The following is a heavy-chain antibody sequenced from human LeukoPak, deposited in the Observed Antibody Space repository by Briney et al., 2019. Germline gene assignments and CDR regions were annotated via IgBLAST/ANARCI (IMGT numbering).Heavy chain of an antibody. V-gene: IGHV3-7*01. J-gene: IGHJ4*02. CDR3: ARGDSSSSYFDY. D-gene: IGHD6-6*01. CDR1: GFTFSSYW. CDR2: IKQDGSEK. Sequence: PGGSLRLSWAASGFTFSSYWMSWVRQAPGKGLEWVANIKQDGSEKYYVDSVKGRFTISRDNAKNSLYLQMNSLRAEDAAVYYCARGDSSSSYFDYWGQGTLVTVSS.